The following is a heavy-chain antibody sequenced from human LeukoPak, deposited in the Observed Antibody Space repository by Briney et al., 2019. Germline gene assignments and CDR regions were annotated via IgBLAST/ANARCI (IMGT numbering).Heavy chain of an antibody. Sequence: GGSLRLSCAASGFTFSNYAMMWIRQAPGKRLEWVSSITGSGDGTYYADSVRGRFTISRDNSENTLYLQLNSLRAEDTAVYFCVKGFVHPTYYFDYWGQGTLVTVSS. CDR3: VKGFVHPTYYFDY. D-gene: IGHD3-10*01. CDR2: ITGSGDGT. V-gene: IGHV3-23*01. J-gene: IGHJ4*02. CDR1: GFTFSNYA.